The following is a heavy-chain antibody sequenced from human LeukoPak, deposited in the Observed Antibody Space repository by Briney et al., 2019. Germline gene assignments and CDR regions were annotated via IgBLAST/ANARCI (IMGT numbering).Heavy chain of an antibody. Sequence: PGGSLRPSCAASGFTFSSYAMHWVRQAPGKGLEYVSAISSNGGSTYYANSVKGRFTISRDNSKNTLYLQMGSLRAEDMAVYYCARAGGSYDFWSGYYPYWGQGTLVTVSS. J-gene: IGHJ4*02. V-gene: IGHV3-64*01. D-gene: IGHD3-3*01. CDR2: ISSNGGST. CDR1: GFTFSSYA. CDR3: ARAGGSYDFWSGYYPY.